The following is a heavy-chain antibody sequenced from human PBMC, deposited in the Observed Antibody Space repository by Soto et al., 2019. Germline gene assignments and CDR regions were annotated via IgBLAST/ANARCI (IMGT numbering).Heavy chain of an antibody. CDR3: TGMVYENYYFDY. CDR2: IYYSGST. D-gene: IGHD2-8*01. J-gene: IGHJ4*02. CDR1: GGSISSYY. Sequence: PSETLSLTCTVSGGSISSYYWSWIRQPPGKGLEWIGCIYYSGSTNYNPSLKSRVTISVDTSKNQFSLKLSSVTAADTAVYYCTGMVYENYYFDYWGQGTLVTVSS. V-gene: IGHV4-59*08.